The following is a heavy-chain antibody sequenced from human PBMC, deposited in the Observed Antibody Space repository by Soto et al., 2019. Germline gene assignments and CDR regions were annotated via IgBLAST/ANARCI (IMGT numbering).Heavy chain of an antibody. V-gene: IGHV1-69*06. CDR1: GGTFSSYA. CDR3: ARENLVRRFGELSPNWFDP. J-gene: IGHJ5*02. Sequence: SVKVSCKASGGTFSSYAISWVRQAPGQGLEWMGGIIPIFGTANYAQKFQGRVTITADKSTGTAYMELSSLRSEDTAVYYCARENLVRRFGELSPNWFDPWGQGTLVTVSS. D-gene: IGHD3-10*01. CDR2: IIPIFGTA.